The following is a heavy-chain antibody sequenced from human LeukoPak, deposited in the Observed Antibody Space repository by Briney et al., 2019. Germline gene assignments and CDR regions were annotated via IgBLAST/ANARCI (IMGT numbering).Heavy chain of an antibody. V-gene: IGHV4-30-4*08. CDR3: ARTTIEEGFDY. J-gene: IGHJ4*02. Sequence: QVQLQESGPGLVKPSHTLSLPCTVSGCSISSGDYYWSWMRQPPGKGREWIGYIYYSGSTYYNPSLKSRVTISVDTSKNQFSLKLSSVTAADTAVYYCARTTIEEGFDYWGQGTLVTVSS. CDR1: GCSISSGDYY. CDR2: IYYSGST. D-gene: IGHD5-12*01.